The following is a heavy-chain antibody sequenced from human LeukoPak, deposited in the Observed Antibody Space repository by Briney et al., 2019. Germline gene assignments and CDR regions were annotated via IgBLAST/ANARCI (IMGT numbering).Heavy chain of an antibody. CDR2: ISTSGSGK. J-gene: IGHJ4*02. V-gene: IGHV3-48*03. D-gene: IGHD2-15*01. CDR1: GFSFSSYE. CDR3: ARSGGLLDY. Sequence: GGSPRLSSTESGFSFSSYEFYCVRQAPGEGLEWISYISTSGSGKQYADSVKGRFTISRDNAKSALYLQMNSMRAEDTGGYYCARSGGLLDYWGLETQGTVSS.